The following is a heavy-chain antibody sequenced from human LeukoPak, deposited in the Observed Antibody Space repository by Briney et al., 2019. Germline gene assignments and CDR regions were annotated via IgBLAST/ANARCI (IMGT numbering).Heavy chain of an antibody. J-gene: IGHJ3*02. CDR1: GFTFSTYG. CDR3: AKDSGELLYGDAFDI. D-gene: IGHD3-10*01. Sequence: TGGSLRLSCAASGFTFSTYGMHWVRQAPGKGLEWVAVMSYDGSTKYYADSAKGRFTISRDNSKNMLYLQMNSLRAEDTAVYYCAKDSGELLYGDAFDIWGQGTRVAVSS. CDR2: MSYDGSTK. V-gene: IGHV3-30*18.